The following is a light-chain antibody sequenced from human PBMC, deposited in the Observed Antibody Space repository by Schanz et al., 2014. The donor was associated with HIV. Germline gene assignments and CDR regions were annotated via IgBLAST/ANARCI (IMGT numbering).Light chain of an antibody. V-gene: IGLV2-14*03. CDR2: DVS. Sequence: QSALTQPASVSGSPGQSITISCTGTNSDIGDYNYVSWYQQHPGKAPKLMIYDVSHRPLGVSNRFSGSKSGNTASLTISGLRAEDEADYYCCSYTTTSTYVFGAGTKLTVL. J-gene: IGLJ1*01. CDR3: CSYTTTSTYV. CDR1: NSDIGDYNY.